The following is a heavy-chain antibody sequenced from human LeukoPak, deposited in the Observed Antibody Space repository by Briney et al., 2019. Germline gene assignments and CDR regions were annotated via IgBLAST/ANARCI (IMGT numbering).Heavy chain of an antibody. CDR3: AKCVIQIVYYYYGMDV. V-gene: IGHV3-30*18. Sequence: GRSLRLSCAASGFTFSSYGMHWGRQAPGKGLEWVAVISYDGSNKYYADSVKGRFTISRDNSKNTLYLQMNSLRAEDTAVYYCAKCVIQIVYYYYGMDVWGQGTTVTVSS. D-gene: IGHD5-18*01. CDR2: ISYDGSNK. CDR1: GFTFSSYG. J-gene: IGHJ6*02.